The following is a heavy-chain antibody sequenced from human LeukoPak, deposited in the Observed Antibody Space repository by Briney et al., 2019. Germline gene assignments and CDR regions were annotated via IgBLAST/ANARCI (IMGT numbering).Heavy chain of an antibody. CDR3: ARGYGSGSFPPGFDY. J-gene: IGHJ4*02. CDR1: GFTFSSYG. CDR2: IWYDGSNK. V-gene: IGHV3-33*01. Sequence: GGSLRLSCAASGFTFSSYGMHWVRQAPGKGLEWVAVIWYDGSNKYYADSVKGRFTISRDNSKNTLYLQMNSLRAEDTAVYYCARGYGSGSFPPGFDYWGQGTLVTVSS. D-gene: IGHD3-10*01.